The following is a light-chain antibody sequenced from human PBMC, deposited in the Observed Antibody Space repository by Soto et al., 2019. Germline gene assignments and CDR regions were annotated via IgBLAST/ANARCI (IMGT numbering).Light chain of an antibody. CDR1: QSINNW. J-gene: IGKJ1*01. V-gene: IGKV1-5*03. CDR2: KAS. Sequence: DIQMTQSPSTLSASVGDRVTITCRASQSINNWLAWYQHKPGKAPKVLIHKASSLESGVPSRFSGSGSGTEFTLTISSLQPDDFATYYCQQYNSYLWTFGQGTKVEIK. CDR3: QQYNSYLWT.